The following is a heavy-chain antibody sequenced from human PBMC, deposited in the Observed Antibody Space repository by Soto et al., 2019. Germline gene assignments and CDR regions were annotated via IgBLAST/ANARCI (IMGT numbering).Heavy chain of an antibody. J-gene: IGHJ6*03. V-gene: IGHV1-8*01. CDR2: MNPNSGNT. CDR3: ARVVVVVAATYYYYYMDV. Sequence: ASVKVSCKASGYTFTSYDINWVRQATGQGLEWMGWMNPNSGNTGYAQKFQGGVTMTRNTSISTAYMELSSLRSEDTAVYYCARVVVVVAATYYYYYMDVWGKGTTVTVSS. D-gene: IGHD2-15*01. CDR1: GYTFTSYD.